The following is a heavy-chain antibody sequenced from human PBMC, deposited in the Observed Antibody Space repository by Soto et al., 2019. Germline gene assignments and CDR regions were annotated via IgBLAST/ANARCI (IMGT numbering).Heavy chain of an antibody. V-gene: IGHV1-18*01. J-gene: IGHJ4*02. D-gene: IGHD3-3*01. CDR1: GYTFTTYG. CDR3: ARGAHGSGYGVY. Sequence: GASVKVSCKTSGYTFTTYGIHCVRQAPGQGLEWMGWISGYNGNTNYAQKFQDRVTMTTDTSRSVGYLELRSLTFEDTAVYYCARGAHGSGYGVYWGQGTLVTVSS. CDR2: ISGYNGNT.